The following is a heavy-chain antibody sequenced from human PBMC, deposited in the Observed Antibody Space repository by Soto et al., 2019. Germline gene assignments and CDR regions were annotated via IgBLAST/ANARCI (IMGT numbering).Heavy chain of an antibody. CDR3: ARGPRTVGATSSVAFDV. CDR2: IYNSDTS. D-gene: IGHD1-26*01. Sequence: SETLSLTCTVSGVSISTKYWSWIRQSPGRGLEWIGYIYNSDTSTYNPSVKSRVTISADTSKNQFSLKLTSVTAADTAMYFCARGPRTVGATSSVAFDVWGQGTMVTVSS. V-gene: IGHV4-4*08. CDR1: GVSISTKY. J-gene: IGHJ3*01.